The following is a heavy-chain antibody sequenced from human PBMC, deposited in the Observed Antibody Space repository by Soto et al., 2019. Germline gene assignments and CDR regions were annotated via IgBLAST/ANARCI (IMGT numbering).Heavy chain of an antibody. D-gene: IGHD3-9*01. Sequence: PGGSLRLSCAASGFTFEEYAMHWVRQAPGKGLEWVSGITWNSGNIGYVDSVKGRFTISRDNAKNSLYLQMNSLRVDDTALYYCARVDGNLRYFDPYYYYGMDVWGQGTTVTAP. V-gene: IGHV3-9*01. CDR1: GFTFEEYA. J-gene: IGHJ6*02. CDR2: ITWNSGNI. CDR3: ARVDGNLRYFDPYYYYGMDV.